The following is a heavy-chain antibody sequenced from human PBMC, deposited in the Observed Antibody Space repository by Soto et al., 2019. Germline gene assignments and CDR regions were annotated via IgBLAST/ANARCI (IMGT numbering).Heavy chain of an antibody. Sequence: ASVKVSCKASGYTFTGYYMHWVRQAPGQGLEWMGWINPNSGGTNYAQKFQGWVTMTRDTSISTAYMELSRLRSDDTAVYYCARTTGDEVGDAFDIWGQGTMVTVSS. J-gene: IGHJ3*02. CDR1: GYTFTGYY. CDR3: ARTTGDEVGDAFDI. V-gene: IGHV1-2*04. D-gene: IGHD7-27*01. CDR2: INPNSGGT.